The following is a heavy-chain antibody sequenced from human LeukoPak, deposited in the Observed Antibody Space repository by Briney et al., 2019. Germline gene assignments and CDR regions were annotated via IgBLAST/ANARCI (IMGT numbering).Heavy chain of an antibody. J-gene: IGHJ4*02. CDR1: GESFSGYY. Sequence: MPSETLSLTCAVYGESFSGYYWSWIRQPPGKGLEWIGEINHSGSTNYNPSLKSRVTISVDTSKNQFSLKLSSVTAADTAVYYCARGLIAAAASGDFDYWGQGTLVTVSS. CDR3: ARGLIAAAASGDFDY. D-gene: IGHD6-13*01. V-gene: IGHV4-34*01. CDR2: INHSGST.